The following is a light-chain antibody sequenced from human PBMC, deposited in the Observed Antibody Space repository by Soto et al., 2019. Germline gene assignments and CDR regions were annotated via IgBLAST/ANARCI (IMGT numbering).Light chain of an antibody. CDR1: SSDVGGYNF. Sequence: QCALTQPPSASGSPGQSVTISCTGTSSDVGGYNFVSWYQQHPGKAPKLLIYEVSKRPSGVPDRFSGSKSDNTASLTVSGLQAEDEADYYCSSFAGGNNLLFGGGTKVTVL. CDR2: EVS. J-gene: IGLJ2*01. V-gene: IGLV2-8*01. CDR3: SSFAGGNNLL.